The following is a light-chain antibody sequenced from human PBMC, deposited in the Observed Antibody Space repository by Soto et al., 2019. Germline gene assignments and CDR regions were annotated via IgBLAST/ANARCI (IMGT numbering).Light chain of an antibody. CDR1: QSMSSW. CDR3: QQYKSFPLT. CDR2: EAS. V-gene: IGKV1-5*03. J-gene: IGKJ4*01. Sequence: DIQKTQYHSTLYAYEGDRVTISCRASQSMSSWLAWYQQKPGQAPKLLIYEASSLQTGVPSRFRGRGFGTEFTLAIHSLQPDDFAIYYCQQYKSFPLTFGGGTKVDIK.